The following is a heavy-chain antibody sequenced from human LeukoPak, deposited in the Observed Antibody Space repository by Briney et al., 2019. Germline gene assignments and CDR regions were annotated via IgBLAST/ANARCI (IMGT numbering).Heavy chain of an antibody. CDR2: IKQDGSEK. V-gene: IGHV3-7*01. J-gene: IGHJ3*02. CDR3: AREPDYYDSSGYPEGFGI. CDR1: GFTFSSYW. D-gene: IGHD3-22*01. Sequence: PGGSLRLSCAASGFTFSSYWMSWVRQAPGKGLEWVANIKQDGSEKYYVDSVKGRFTISRDNAKNSLYLQMNSLRAEDTAVYYCAREPDYYDSSGYPEGFGIWGQGTMVTVSS.